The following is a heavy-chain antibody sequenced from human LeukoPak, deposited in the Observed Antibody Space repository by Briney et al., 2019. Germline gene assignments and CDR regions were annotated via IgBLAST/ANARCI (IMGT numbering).Heavy chain of an antibody. CDR2: IIPIFGTA. Sequence: SVNVSFKASGGTFSNYAISWVRQAPGQGLEWMGGIIPIFGTANYAQKFQGRVTITADESTSTAYMEPSSLRSEDTAVYYCARGRDTAMVIDYWGQGTLVTVSS. V-gene: IGHV1-69*13. J-gene: IGHJ4*02. CDR1: GGTFSNYA. D-gene: IGHD5-18*01. CDR3: ARGRDTAMVIDY.